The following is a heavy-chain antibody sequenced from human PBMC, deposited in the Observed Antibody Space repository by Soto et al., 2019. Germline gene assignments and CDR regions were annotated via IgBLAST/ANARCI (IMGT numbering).Heavy chain of an antibody. CDR3: VRDWQLAP. D-gene: IGHD1-1*01. V-gene: IGHV1-18*04. CDR2: ISGHNGNT. J-gene: IGHJ5*02. Sequence: QVQLVQSGDEVKKPGASVKLSCKASGYAFTNYGISWVRQAPGQGLPWMGWISGHNGNTLYAHNLRGRVTMTIDTSTSTAYMELRSLRFDDTAMYYCVRDWQLAPWGQGTLVTVSS. CDR1: GYAFTNYG.